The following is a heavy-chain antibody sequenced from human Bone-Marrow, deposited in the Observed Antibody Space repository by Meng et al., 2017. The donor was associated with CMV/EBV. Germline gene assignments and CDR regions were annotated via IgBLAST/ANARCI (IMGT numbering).Heavy chain of an antibody. D-gene: IGHD2-2*01. J-gene: IGHJ6*02. V-gene: IGHV3-7*01. CDR3: ARIRTARFDYYYYGMDV. CDR1: GFTFSSYW. CDR2: IKQDGSEK. Sequence: GESLKISCAASGFTFSSYWMSWVRQAPGKGLEWVANIKQDGSEKYYVDSVKGRFTIARDNAKNSLYLQMNSLRAEDTAVYYFARIRTARFDYYYYGMDVWGQGTTVTVSS.